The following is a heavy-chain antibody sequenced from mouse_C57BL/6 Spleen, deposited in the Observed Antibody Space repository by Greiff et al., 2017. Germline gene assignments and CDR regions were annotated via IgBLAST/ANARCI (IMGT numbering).Heavy chain of an antibody. CDR1: GYTFTSYW. Sequence: QVQLQQPGAELVKPGASVKLSCKASGYTFTSYWMPWVKQRPGQGLEWIGMIHPNSGSTNYNEKFKSKATLTVDKSSSTAYMQLSSLTSEDSAVYYCARDPLGAMDYWGQGTSVTVSS. V-gene: IGHV1-64*01. J-gene: IGHJ4*01. CDR3: ARDPLGAMDY. CDR2: IHPNSGST. D-gene: IGHD3-3*01.